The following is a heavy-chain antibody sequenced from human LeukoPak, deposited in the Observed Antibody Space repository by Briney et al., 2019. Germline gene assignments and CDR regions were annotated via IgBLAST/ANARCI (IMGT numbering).Heavy chain of an antibody. CDR3: ARDCSSTSCYYRNFDY. CDR2: INHSGST. D-gene: IGHD2-2*01. J-gene: IGHJ4*02. Sequence: SETLSLTCAVYGGSFSGYYWSWIRQPPGKGLEGIGEINHSGSTNYNPSLKSRVTISVDTSKNQFSLKLSSVTAADTAVYYCARDCSSTSCYYRNFDYWGQGTLVTVSS. V-gene: IGHV4-34*01. CDR1: GGSFSGYY.